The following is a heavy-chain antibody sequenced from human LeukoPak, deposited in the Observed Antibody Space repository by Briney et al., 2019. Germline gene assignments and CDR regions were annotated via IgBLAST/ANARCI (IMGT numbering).Heavy chain of an antibody. Sequence: GGSLRLSCAASGFTFSSYAMSWVRQAPGKGLEWVSAISGSGDITYYADSVKGRFTISRDNSKNTLYLQMNSLRAEDTAVYYCAKSSSGWYKNAFDIWGQGTMVTVSS. CDR2: ISGSGDIT. V-gene: IGHV3-23*01. CDR1: GFTFSSYA. D-gene: IGHD6-19*01. CDR3: AKSSSGWYKNAFDI. J-gene: IGHJ3*02.